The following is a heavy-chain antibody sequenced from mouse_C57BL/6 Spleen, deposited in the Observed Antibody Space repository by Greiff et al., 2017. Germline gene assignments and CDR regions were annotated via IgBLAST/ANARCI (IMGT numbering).Heavy chain of an antibody. CDR1: GYTFTSYG. Sequence: QVQLQQSGAELARPGASVKLSCKASGYTFTSYGISWVKQRTGQGLEWIGEIYPRSGNTYYNEKFKGKATLTADKSSSTAYMELRSLTSEDSAVYFCARYPIYYYGSSYEAYAMDYWGQGTSVTVSS. V-gene: IGHV1-81*01. J-gene: IGHJ4*01. CDR3: ARYPIYYYGSSYEAYAMDY. CDR2: IYPRSGNT. D-gene: IGHD1-1*01.